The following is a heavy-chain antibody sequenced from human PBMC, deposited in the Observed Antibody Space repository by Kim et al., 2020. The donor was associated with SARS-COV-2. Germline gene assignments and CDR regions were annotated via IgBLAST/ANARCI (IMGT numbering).Heavy chain of an antibody. CDR3: VRGLGWYFGY. Sequence: GGSLRLSCAASGFAFTISWIHWVRQAPGKGLEWVATINQDGGKKYYVDSVKGRFTISRDNAKNSLYLQMNSLRAEDTAVYYCVRGLGWYFGYWGQGTLVTVSS. V-gene: IGHV3-7*01. D-gene: IGHD7-27*01. J-gene: IGHJ4*02. CDR2: INQDGGKK. CDR1: GFAFTISW.